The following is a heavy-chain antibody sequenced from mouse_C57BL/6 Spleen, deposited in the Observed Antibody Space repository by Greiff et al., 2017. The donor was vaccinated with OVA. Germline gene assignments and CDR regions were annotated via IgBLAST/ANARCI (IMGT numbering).Heavy chain of an antibody. J-gene: IGHJ3*01. CDR1: GYTFTSYW. CDR3: ATYYDYSWFAY. Sequence: QVQLQQPGAELVMPGASVKLSCKASGYTFTSYWMHWVKQRPGQGLEWIGEIDPSDSYTKYNQKFKGKSTLTVDKSSSTPSMQLSSLTSEDSAVYYCATYYDYSWFAYWGQGTLVTVSA. CDR2: IDPSDSYT. V-gene: IGHV1-69*01. D-gene: IGHD2-4*01.